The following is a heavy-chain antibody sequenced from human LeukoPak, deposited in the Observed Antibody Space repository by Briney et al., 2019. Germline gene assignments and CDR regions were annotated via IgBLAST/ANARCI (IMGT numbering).Heavy chain of an antibody. J-gene: IGHJ4*02. CDR3: ASNYYGSGSLDY. V-gene: IGHV4-59*08. CDR2: IYYSGSP. Sequence: ETLSLTCTVSGASISDNFWSWIRQPPGKGLEWIGFIYYSGSPSYNPSLKSRVTISVDTSKNQFSLKVSSVTAADTAVYYCASNYYGSGSLDYWGQGTLVTVSS. CDR1: GASISDNF. D-gene: IGHD3-10*01.